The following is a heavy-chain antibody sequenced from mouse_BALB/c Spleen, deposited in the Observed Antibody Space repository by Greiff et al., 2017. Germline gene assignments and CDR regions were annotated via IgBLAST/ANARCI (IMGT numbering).Heavy chain of an antibody. Sequence: VQVVESGAELARPGASVKMSCKASGYTFTSYTMHWVKQRPGQGLEWIGYINPSSGYTNYNQKFKDKATLTADKSSSTAYMQLSSLTSEDSAVYYCARHAYYGNYDAMDYWGQGTSVTVSS. V-gene: IGHV1-4*01. D-gene: IGHD2-10*01. CDR3: ARHAYYGNYDAMDY. CDR1: GYTFTSYT. J-gene: IGHJ4*01. CDR2: INPSSGYT.